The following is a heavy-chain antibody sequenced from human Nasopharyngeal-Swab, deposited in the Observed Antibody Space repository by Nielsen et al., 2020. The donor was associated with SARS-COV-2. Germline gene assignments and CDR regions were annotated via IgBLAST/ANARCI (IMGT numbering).Heavy chain of an antibody. D-gene: IGHD3-3*01. CDR2: ISSSGSTI. Sequence: SCASSCFTFSDYYMSWIRQAPGKGLEWVSYISSSGSTIYYADSVKGRFTISRDNAKNSLYLQMNSLRAEDTAVYYCARESHYDFWSGYYPSKYYYYMDVWGKGTTVTVSS. V-gene: IGHV3-11*04. CDR1: CFTFSDYY. CDR3: ARESHYDFWSGYYPSKYYYYMDV. J-gene: IGHJ6*03.